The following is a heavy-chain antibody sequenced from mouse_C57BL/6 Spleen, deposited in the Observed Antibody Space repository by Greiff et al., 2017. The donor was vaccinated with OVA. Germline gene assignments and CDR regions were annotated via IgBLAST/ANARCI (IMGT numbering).Heavy chain of an antibody. CDR3: ARQGDGYGQGDYWYFDV. J-gene: IGHJ1*03. CDR1: GYTFTTYP. Sequence: QVQLQQSGAELVKPGASVKMSCKASGYTFTTYPIEWLKQNHGKSLEWIGNFHPYNDDTKYNEKFKGKATLTVEKSSSTVYLELSRLTSDDSAVYYCARQGDGYGQGDYWYFDVWGTGTTVTVSS. CDR2: FHPYNDDT. V-gene: IGHV1-47*01. D-gene: IGHD2-2*01.